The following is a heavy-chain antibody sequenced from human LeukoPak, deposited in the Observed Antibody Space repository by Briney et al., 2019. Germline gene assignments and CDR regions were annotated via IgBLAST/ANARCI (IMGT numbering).Heavy chain of an antibody. V-gene: IGHV3-33*05. CDR1: GFTFSNYG. Sequence: GGSLRLSCAASGFTFSNYGMHWVRQAPGKGLEWVAVISYDGSNKYYADSVKGRFTISRDNSKNTLYLQMNSLRAEDTAVYYCAKESRDPQGTSFDYWGQGTLVTVSS. CDR2: ISYDGSNK. CDR3: AKESRDPQGTSFDY. J-gene: IGHJ4*02.